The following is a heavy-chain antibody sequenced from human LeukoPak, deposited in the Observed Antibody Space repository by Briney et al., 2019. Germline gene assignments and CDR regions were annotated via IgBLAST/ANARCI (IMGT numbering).Heavy chain of an antibody. Sequence: SETLSLTCAVYGGSFSGYYWSWIRQPPGKGLEWIGEINHSGSTNYNPSLKSRVTISVDTSKNQFSLKLSSVTAADTAVYYCARQGGGSSETFDYWGQGTLVTVSS. CDR3: ARQGGGSSETFDY. CDR1: GGSFSGYY. D-gene: IGHD6-19*01. CDR2: INHSGST. V-gene: IGHV4-34*01. J-gene: IGHJ4*02.